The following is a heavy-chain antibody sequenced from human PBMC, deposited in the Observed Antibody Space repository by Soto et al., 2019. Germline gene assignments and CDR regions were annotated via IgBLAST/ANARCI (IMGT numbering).Heavy chain of an antibody. CDR2: IYGDDDR. CDR3: AHCTAGTTAEYVFDI. D-gene: IGHD1-1*01. J-gene: IGHJ3*02. Sequence: QITLKESGPTLVKPTQTLTLTCTFSGFSLSTSGVGVGWIRQPPGKAPGYLALIYGDDDRRYSPSLRSRLTITKDTSKNLAVLTMSNMDPVETATYYSAHCTAGTTAEYVFDIWGQGTMVTVSS. CDR1: GFSLSTSGVG. V-gene: IGHV2-5*02.